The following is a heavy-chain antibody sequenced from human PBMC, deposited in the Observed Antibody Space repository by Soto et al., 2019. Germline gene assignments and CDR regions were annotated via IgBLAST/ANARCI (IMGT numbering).Heavy chain of an antibody. CDR1: GFTFSSYA. D-gene: IGHD6-13*01. CDR3: AKGEYSSSWYYYGMDV. Sequence: PGGSLRLSCAASGFTFSSYAMIWVRQAPGKGLECVSGISGSGGSTYYADSVKGRFTISRDNSKKTLYLQINSLRVEDTAVYYCAKGEYSSSWYYYGMDVWGQGTTVTVSS. V-gene: IGHV3-23*01. CDR2: ISGSGGST. J-gene: IGHJ6*02.